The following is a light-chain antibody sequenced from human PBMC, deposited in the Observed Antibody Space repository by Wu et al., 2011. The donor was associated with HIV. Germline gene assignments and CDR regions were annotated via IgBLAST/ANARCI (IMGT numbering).Light chain of an antibody. CDR1: QSISNN. J-gene: IGKJ2*01. CDR2: GAS. Sequence: EIVLTQSPGTLSLSPGERATLSCRASQSISNNLAWYQQKPGQAPRLLISGASTRATGIPARFRGSGSGTDFTLTISRLEPEDSAVYYCQQYATSPHTFGQGDQAGDQT. CDR3: QQYATSPHT. V-gene: IGKV3-20*01.